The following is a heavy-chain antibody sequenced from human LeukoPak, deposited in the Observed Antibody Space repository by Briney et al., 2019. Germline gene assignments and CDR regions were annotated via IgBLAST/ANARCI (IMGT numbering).Heavy chain of an antibody. V-gene: IGHV1-3*03. D-gene: IGHD6-13*01. CDR1: GYTFTSYA. J-gene: IGHJ4*02. CDR2: INAGNGNT. Sequence: ASVKVSCKASGYTFTSYAMHWVRQAPGQGLEWMGWINAGNGNTKYSQEFQGRVTITRDTSASTAYMELSSLRSEDMAVYYCARDAGTSSSWYLFDYWGQGTLVTASS. CDR3: ARDAGTSSSWYLFDY.